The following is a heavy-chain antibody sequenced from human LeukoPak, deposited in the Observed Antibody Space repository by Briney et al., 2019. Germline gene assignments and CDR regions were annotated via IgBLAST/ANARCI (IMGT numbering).Heavy chain of an antibody. J-gene: IGHJ4*02. CDR2: ISSSGSTI. D-gene: IGHD2-21*02. CDR3: ARAEVYCGGDCYPNL. Sequence: GGSLRLSCAASGFTFSSYEMNWVRQAPGKGLEWVSYISSSGSTIYYADSVKGRFTISRDNAKNSLYLQMNSLRAEDTAVYYCARAEVYCGGDCYPNLWGQGTLVTVSS. CDR1: GFTFSSYE. V-gene: IGHV3-48*03.